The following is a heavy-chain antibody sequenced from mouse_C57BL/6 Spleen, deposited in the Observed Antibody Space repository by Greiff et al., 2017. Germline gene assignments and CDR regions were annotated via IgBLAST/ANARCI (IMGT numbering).Heavy chain of an antibody. D-gene: IGHD4-1*01. Sequence: VHVKQSGPELVKPGASVKIPCKASGYTFTDYNMDWVKQSHGKSLEWIGDINPNNGGTIYTQKFKGKATLTVDKSSSTAYMELRSRTSEDTAVYYYARGAPLGTRNAMDYWGQGTSVTVSS. CDR3: ARGAPLGTRNAMDY. J-gene: IGHJ4*01. V-gene: IGHV1-18*01. CDR2: INPNNGGT. CDR1: GYTFTDYN.